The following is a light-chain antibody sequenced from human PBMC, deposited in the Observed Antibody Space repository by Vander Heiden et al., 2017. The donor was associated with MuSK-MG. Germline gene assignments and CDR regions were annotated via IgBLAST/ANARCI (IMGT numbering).Light chain of an antibody. CDR2: DAS. V-gene: IGKV3-11*01. Sequence: EIVLTQSPATLSLSPGERATLSCRASQSVSSYLAWYQQKPGQAPRLLIYDASNRATGIPARFSGSGYGTDFTLTISSLEPEDFAVYYCQQRSNGPPLITFGGGTKVEIK. CDR1: QSVSSY. J-gene: IGKJ4*01. CDR3: QQRSNGPPLIT.